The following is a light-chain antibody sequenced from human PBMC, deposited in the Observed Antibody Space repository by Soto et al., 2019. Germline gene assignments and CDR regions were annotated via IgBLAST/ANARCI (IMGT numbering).Light chain of an antibody. CDR2: WAS. CDR3: QQYYSPPPT. J-gene: IGKJ1*01. CDR1: QSVLYSSNNKNY. V-gene: IGKV4-1*01. Sequence: DIVMTQSPDSLAVSLGERATINCKSSQSVLYSSNNKNYLAWYQQKPGQPPKLLIYWASTRESGVPDRFSGSGSGTDFTLTISSLQAEDGAVYYCQQYYSPPPTFGQVTKVEIK.